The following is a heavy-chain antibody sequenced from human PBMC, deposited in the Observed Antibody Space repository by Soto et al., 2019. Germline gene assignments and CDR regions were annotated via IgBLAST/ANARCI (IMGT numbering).Heavy chain of an antibody. CDR2: IWYDGSNK. CDR3: ARVGIAATGQGWYWFDP. CDR1: GFTFSSYG. D-gene: IGHD6-13*01. V-gene: IGHV3-33*01. J-gene: IGHJ5*02. Sequence: GGSLRLSCAASGFTFSSYGMHWVRQAPGKGLEWVAVIWYDGSNKYYADSVKGRFTISRDNSKNTLYLQMNSLRAEDTAVYYCARVGIAATGQGWYWFDPWGQGTLVTVSS.